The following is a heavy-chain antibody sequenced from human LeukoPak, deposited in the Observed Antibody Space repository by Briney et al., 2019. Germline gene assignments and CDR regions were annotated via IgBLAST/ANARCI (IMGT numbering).Heavy chain of an antibody. CDR2: ISYDGNNK. V-gene: IGHV3-30*04. CDR3: ARDRYGH. CDR1: GFTFSRYA. J-gene: IGHJ4*02. Sequence: PGGSLRLSCAASGFTFSRYAMHWVRQAPGKGLEWVALISYDGNNKYYGDSVKGRFTISRDNSKSTLYLQMNSLRAEDTAVYYCARDRYGHWGRGTLVTVSS. D-gene: IGHD3-9*01.